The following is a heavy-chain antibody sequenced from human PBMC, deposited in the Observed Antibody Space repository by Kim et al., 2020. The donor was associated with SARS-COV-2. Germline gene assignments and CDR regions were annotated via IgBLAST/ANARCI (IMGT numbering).Heavy chain of an antibody. J-gene: IGHJ6*02. V-gene: IGHV3-33*05. CDR2: ISYDGSNK. D-gene: IGHD6-13*01. Sequence: GGSLRLSCAASGFTFSSYGMHWVRQAPGKGLEWVAVISYDGSNKYYADSVKGRFTISRDNSKNTLYLQMNSLRAEDTAVYYCARGRHSRYGMDVWGQGTTVTVSS. CDR3: ARGRHSRYGMDV. CDR1: GFTFSSYG.